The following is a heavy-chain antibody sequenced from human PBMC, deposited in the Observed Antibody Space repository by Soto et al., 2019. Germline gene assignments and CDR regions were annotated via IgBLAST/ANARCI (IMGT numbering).Heavy chain of an antibody. CDR2: ISGSGDST. D-gene: IGHD2-2*01. V-gene: IGHV3-23*01. CDR1: GFTFSSYN. Sequence: GGSLRLSCAASGFTFSSYNMNWVRQAPGKGLEWVSVISGSGDSTYYADSVKGRFTISRDNSKNTLYLQMNSLRAEDTAVYYCATSPGYCSSTRCYDVGTFDYWGQGTLVTVSS. CDR3: ATSPGYCSSTRCYDVGTFDY. J-gene: IGHJ4*02.